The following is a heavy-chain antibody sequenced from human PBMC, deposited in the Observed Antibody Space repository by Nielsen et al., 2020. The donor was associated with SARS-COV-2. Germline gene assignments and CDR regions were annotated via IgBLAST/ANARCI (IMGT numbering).Heavy chain of an antibody. CDR1: GFTFSSYW. J-gene: IGHJ6*02. D-gene: IGHD6-13*01. V-gene: IGHV3-7*03. CDR3: ARVGLSSSWSLYYYYGMDV. CDR2: IKQDGSEK. Sequence: GESLKISCAASGFTFSSYWMSWVRQAPGKGLEWVANIKQDGSEKYYVDSVKGRFTISRDNAKNPLYLQMNSLRAEDTAVYYCARVGLSSSWSLYYYYGMDVWGQGTTVTVSS.